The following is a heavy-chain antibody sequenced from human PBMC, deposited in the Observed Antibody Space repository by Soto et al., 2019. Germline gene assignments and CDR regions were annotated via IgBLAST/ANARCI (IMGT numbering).Heavy chain of an antibody. CDR2: MHDSGTT. J-gene: IGHJ4*02. Sequence: SETLSLTCSVSGASVTSGDYYWNWIRQTPGTGLEWLGYMHDSGTTSYNPSLKSRVTISRDTSKNQFSLKLTSVSAADTAVYFCARGGLYDLWSGLFDWGQGIRVTVSS. CDR1: GASVTSGDYY. CDR3: ARGGLYDLWSGLFD. D-gene: IGHD3-3*01. V-gene: IGHV4-30-4*01.